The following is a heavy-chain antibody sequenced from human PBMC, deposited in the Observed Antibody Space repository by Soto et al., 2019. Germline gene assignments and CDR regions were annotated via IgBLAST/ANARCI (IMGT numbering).Heavy chain of an antibody. CDR2: FYPDDSET. V-gene: IGHV5-51*01. CDR1: GYSFTSYW. J-gene: IGHJ6*02. CDR3: TRGEGYYYGMDV. Sequence: PGESLKISCKGSGYSFTSYWIGWVRQMPGKGLDWMGIFYPDDSETRYSPSFQGQAIISVDKTISTAYLRWSSLKASDTAMYYCTRGEGYYYGMDVWGQGTTVTVSS.